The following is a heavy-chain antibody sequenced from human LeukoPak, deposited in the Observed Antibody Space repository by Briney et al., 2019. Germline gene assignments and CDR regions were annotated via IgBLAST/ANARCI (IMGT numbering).Heavy chain of an antibody. CDR1: GGTFSSYA. D-gene: IGHD2-15*01. Sequence: SVKVSCKASGGTFSSYAISWVRQAPGQGLEWMGGIIPIFGTANYAQKFQGRVTITTDESTSTAYMELSSLRSEDTAVYYCASDTAGCCSGGSCYPYYWGQGTLVTVSS. J-gene: IGHJ4*02. CDR2: IIPIFGTA. V-gene: IGHV1-69*05. CDR3: ASDTAGCCSGGSCYPYY.